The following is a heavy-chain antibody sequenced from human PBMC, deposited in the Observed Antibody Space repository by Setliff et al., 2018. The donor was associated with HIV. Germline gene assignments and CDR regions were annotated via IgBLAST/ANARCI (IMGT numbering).Heavy chain of an antibody. CDR2: IRTKAYRGTT. J-gene: IGHJ5*02. D-gene: IGHD4-17*01. CDR1: GFTFGDYP. Sequence: PGGSLRLSCATSGFTFGDYPMSWFRQAPGKGLEWVSFIRTKAYRGTTEYAASVEGRFTISRDDSKTIAYLQMSGLKTEDTAVYFCTRGARPTDEYVWFDPWGQGTLVTVSS. CDR3: TRGARPTDEYVWFDP. V-gene: IGHV3-49*03.